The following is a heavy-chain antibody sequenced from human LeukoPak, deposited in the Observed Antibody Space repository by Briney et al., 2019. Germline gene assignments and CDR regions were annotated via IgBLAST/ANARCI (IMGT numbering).Heavy chain of an antibody. CDR2: INPNSGGT. D-gene: IGHD3-22*01. J-gene: IGHJ4*02. CDR1: GYTFTGYY. V-gene: IGHV1-2*02. CDR3: ARGGAFYDSSGYPN. Sequence: GASVTVSCKASGYTFTGYYMHWVRQAPGQGLEWMGWINPNSGGTNYAQKFQGRVTMTRDTSISTAYMELSRLRSDDTAVYYCARGGAFYDSSGYPNWGQGTLVTVSS.